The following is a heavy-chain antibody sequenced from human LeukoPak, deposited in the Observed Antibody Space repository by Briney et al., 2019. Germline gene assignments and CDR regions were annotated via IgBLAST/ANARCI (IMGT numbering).Heavy chain of an antibody. CDR2: ISDEGNSR. J-gene: IGHJ5*02. D-gene: IGHD1-1*01. CDR3: AKGDLGYASWFDP. CDR1: GFTFNNYA. V-gene: IGHV3-30*18. Sequence: GGSLRLSCAASGFTFNNYAMHWVRQAPGKGLEWVAVISDEGNSRYYADSVKGRFTISRDNSKNTLYLQMNSLRAEDTAVYYCAKGDLGYASWFDPWGQGTLATASS.